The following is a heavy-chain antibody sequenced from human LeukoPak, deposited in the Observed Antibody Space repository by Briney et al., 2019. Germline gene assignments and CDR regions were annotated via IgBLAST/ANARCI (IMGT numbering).Heavy chain of an antibody. D-gene: IGHD3-22*01. Sequence: GESLKISCKGSGYSFTSYWIGWVRQMPGKGLEWMGITYPGDSDTRYSPSFQGQVTISADKSISTAYLQWSSLKASDTAMYYCARSNTMIVVVGLDAFDIWGQGTMVTVSS. J-gene: IGHJ3*02. CDR3: ARSNTMIVVVGLDAFDI. V-gene: IGHV5-51*01. CDR2: TYPGDSDT. CDR1: GYSFTSYW.